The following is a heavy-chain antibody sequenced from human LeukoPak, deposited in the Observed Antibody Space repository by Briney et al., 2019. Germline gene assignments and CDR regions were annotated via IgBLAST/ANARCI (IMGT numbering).Heavy chain of an antibody. CDR1: GFTFSSYG. V-gene: IGHV3-30*02. CDR3: AKDKGIVVVPAAKDY. D-gene: IGHD2-2*01. J-gene: IGHJ4*02. Sequence: GGSLRLSCAASGFTFSSYGMHCVRQAPGKGLEWVAFIRYDGSNKYYADSVEGRFTISRDNSKNTLYLQMNSLRAEDTAVYYCAKDKGIVVVPAAKDYWGQGTLVTVSS. CDR2: IRYDGSNK.